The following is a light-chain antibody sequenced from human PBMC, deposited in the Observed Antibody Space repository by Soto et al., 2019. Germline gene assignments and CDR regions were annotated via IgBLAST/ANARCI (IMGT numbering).Light chain of an antibody. CDR3: PHNGISLT. CDR2: GAF. Sequence: EIVLTQSPGTLSLSPGERATLSCRASQNVTSRYLAWYQQKPGQAPRLLIFGAFSRATGIPDRFSGSGSGTDFTLTISRLEPEDFAVHYWPHNGISLTFGQGTKLE. V-gene: IGKV3-20*01. J-gene: IGKJ2*01. CDR1: QNVTSRY.